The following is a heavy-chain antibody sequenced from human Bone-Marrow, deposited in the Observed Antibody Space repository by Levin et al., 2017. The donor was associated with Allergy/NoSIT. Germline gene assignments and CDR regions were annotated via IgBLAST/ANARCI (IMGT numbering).Heavy chain of an antibody. CDR1: GFFFNSYG. V-gene: IGHV3-30*18. CDR2: ISHDGSNE. J-gene: IGHJ4*02. D-gene: IGHD3-10*01. CDR3: AKEGPTMVRGIIGN. Sequence: GESLKISCSGSGFFFNSYGMHWVRQAPGKGLDWVARISHDGSNENYADSVKGRFTVSRDNSKNMVYLQMNSLRPEDTAIYYCAKEGPTMVRGIIGNWGQGTLVTVSS.